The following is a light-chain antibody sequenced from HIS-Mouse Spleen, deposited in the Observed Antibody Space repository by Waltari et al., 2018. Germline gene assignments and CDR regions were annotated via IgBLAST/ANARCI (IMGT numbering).Light chain of an antibody. CDR3: QQFNSYPYST. Sequence: AIQLTQSPSSLSASVGDRVTITCRASQGISSALDWYQQKPGKAPKLLIYYASSLESGVPSRFSGSGSVTDFTLTISSLQPEDFATYYCQQFNSYPYSTFGGGTKVEIK. CDR1: QGISSA. CDR2: YAS. J-gene: IGKJ4*01. V-gene: IGKV1-13*02.